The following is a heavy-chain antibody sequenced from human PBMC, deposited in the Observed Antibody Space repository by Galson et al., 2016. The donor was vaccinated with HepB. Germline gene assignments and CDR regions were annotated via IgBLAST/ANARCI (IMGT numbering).Heavy chain of an antibody. J-gene: IGHJ6*02. Sequence: SLRLSCAASGFTFSNYAMHWVRQAPGKGLEWVATLSFDGTKEHYADSLRGRFTISRDNSKNTFSLQMSSLRREDTALYYCAKEGASYHFLIGYPGINVWGQGTTVVVSS. CDR1: GFTFSNYA. V-gene: IGHV3-30*18. D-gene: IGHD3-3*01. CDR2: LSFDGTKE. CDR3: AKEGASYHFLIGYPGINV.